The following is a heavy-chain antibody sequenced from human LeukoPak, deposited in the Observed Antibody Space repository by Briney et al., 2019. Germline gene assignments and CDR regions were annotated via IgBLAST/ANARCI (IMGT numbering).Heavy chain of an antibody. V-gene: IGHV3-7*01. Sequence: PGGSLRLCCAASGFTFSHYWMSWVRQAPGKGLEWVANIKQDGSEKYYVDSVRGRFTISRDDAKNSLYLQMNSLRAEDTAVYYCARDSSQWLVTWGQGTLVTVSS. CDR1: GFTFSHYW. CDR2: IKQDGSEK. D-gene: IGHD6-19*01. J-gene: IGHJ4*02. CDR3: ARDSSQWLVT.